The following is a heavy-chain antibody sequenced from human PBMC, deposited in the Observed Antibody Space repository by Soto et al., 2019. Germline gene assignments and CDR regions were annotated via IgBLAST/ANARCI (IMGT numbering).Heavy chain of an antibody. D-gene: IGHD3-10*01. J-gene: IGHJ4*02. CDR1: GFIFKMYW. V-gene: IGHV3-74*01. CDR2: IYNDGSYT. Sequence: EVQLVESGGGLVPPGGSVRLSCAASGFIFKMYWMPWVRQTPGKGLVWISRIYNDGSYTDYADSVKGRFTISRDNVNDTLYLQMNNLRAEDSGLYYCTRGPRPISTGTGDYWGQGTQGTVSS. CDR3: TRGPRPISTGTGDY.